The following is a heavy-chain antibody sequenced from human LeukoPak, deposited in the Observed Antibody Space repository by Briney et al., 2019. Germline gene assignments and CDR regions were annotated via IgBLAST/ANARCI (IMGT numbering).Heavy chain of an antibody. CDR3: ARAYPPQNWFDP. Sequence: GSLRLSCAASGFTLTDNYMSWIRQPPGKGLEWIGCIYHSGSANYNSLLRSRVTISVDTSKNQFSLKLSSVTAADTAVYYCARAYPPQNWFDPWGQGTLVTVSS. CDR2: IYHSGSA. V-gene: IGHV4-59*12. CDR1: GFTLTDNY. J-gene: IGHJ5*02.